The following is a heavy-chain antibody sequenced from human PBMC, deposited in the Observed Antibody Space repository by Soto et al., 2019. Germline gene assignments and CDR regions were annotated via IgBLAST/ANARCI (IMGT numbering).Heavy chain of an antibody. CDR3: ARHRGLAYCSGGSCPKGGFDY. J-gene: IGHJ4*02. CDR2: IYYSGST. Sequence: QLQLQESGPGLVKPSETLSLTCTVSGGSISSSSYYWGWIRQPPGKGLEWIGSIYYSGSTYYNPSLKSRVTISVDTSKNQFSLKLSSVTAADTAVYYCARHRGLAYCSGGSCPKGGFDYWGQGTLVTVSS. CDR1: GGSISSSSYY. V-gene: IGHV4-39*01. D-gene: IGHD2-15*01.